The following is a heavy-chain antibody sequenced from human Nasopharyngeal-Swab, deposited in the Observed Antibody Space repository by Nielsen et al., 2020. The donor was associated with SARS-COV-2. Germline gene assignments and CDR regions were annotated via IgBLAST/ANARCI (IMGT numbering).Heavy chain of an antibody. J-gene: IGHJ4*02. Sequence: GESLKISCAASGFTFRSHDMTWVRQAPGKGLEWVSAIGGNGARTHYADSVKGRFTISRDNAKNSLYLQMNSLRAEDTAVFYCASQRSSGWFWGDYWGQGTLVTVSS. CDR2: IGGNGART. CDR1: GFTFRSHD. V-gene: IGHV3-23*01. D-gene: IGHD6-19*01. CDR3: ASQRSSGWFWGDY.